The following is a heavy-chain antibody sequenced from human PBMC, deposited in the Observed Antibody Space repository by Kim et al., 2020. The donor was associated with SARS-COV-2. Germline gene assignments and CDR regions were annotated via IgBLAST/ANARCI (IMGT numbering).Heavy chain of an antibody. CDR1: GGSVSSGRYF. V-gene: IGHV4-61*01. CDR2: IYYSGST. CDR3: AREVVAATSSYYYGMDV. J-gene: IGHJ6*02. D-gene: IGHD2-15*01. Sequence: SETLSLTCTVSGGSVSSGRYFWSWIRQPPGKGLEWIGYIYYSGSTRYNPHLKSRVTISVDTSKNQFSLNLSAVTAADTAVYYCAREVVAATSSYYYGMDVWGQGTAVTVSS.